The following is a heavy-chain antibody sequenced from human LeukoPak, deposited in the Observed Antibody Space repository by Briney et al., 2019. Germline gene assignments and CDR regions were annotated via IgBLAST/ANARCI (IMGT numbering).Heavy chain of an antibody. J-gene: IGHJ1*01. CDR2: IKSDGRT. V-gene: IGHV3-74*01. CDR1: GFTLSIYW. D-gene: IGHD3-22*01. Sequence: GSLRLSCAASGFTLSIYWMHWVRQAPGKGLVWVSRIKSDGRTNYADSVKGRFTISRDNAKNTVSLQMNSLRAEDTGVYYCARAPSEIGGYYPEYFRHWGQGTLVIVSS. CDR3: ARAPSEIGGYYPEYFRH.